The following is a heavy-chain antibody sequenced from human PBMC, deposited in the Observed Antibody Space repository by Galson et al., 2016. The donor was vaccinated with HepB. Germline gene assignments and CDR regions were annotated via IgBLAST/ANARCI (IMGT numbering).Heavy chain of an antibody. J-gene: IGHJ4*02. CDR2: INPDGGGT. CDR3: AIIMTTPGAFDY. Sequence: SVKVSCKASGYTFTSCNVHWVRQAPGQGLEWMGFINPDGGGTAYAQKFRGRVTMTRDTSTSTVYMELSSLTSGDTAVYYCAIIMTTPGAFDYWGRGTLVTGSS. V-gene: IGHV1-46*03. D-gene: IGHD3-16*01. CDR1: GYTFTSCN.